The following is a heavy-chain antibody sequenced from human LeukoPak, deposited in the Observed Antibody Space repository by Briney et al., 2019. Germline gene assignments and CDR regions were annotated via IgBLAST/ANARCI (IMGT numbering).Heavy chain of an antibody. V-gene: IGHV3-23*01. CDR1: GFSFSNYA. D-gene: IGHD5-12*01. CDR3: AKGGYDYVEMGYFDY. J-gene: IGHJ4*02. Sequence: GGSLRFSCAASGFSFSNYAMSWVRQAPGKGLKWVSLIIASSGATFYADSVKGRFTISRDNSKNTLYMQMNSLRAEDTALYYCAKGGYDYVEMGYFDYWGQGTLVTVSS. CDR2: IIASSGAT.